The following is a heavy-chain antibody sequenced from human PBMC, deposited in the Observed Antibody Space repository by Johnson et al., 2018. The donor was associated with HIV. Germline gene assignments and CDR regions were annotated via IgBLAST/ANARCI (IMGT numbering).Heavy chain of an antibody. V-gene: IGHV3-30*02. Sequence: QVQLVESGGGVVRPGGSLRLSCAASGFTFNSYDMNWVRQAPGKGLEWVAFIRYDGSSKYYGDSVKGRFTISRDNSKYTLFLQMNSLRTEDTAVYYCATEYFDIWGQGTMVTVSS. CDR2: IRYDGSSK. CDR1: GFTFNSYD. J-gene: IGHJ3*02. D-gene: IGHD2/OR15-2a*01. CDR3: ATEYFDI.